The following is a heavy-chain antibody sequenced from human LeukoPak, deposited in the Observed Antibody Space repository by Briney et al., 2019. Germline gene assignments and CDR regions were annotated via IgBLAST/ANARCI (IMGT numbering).Heavy chain of an antibody. CDR2: ISSSSSYI. D-gene: IGHD6-13*01. V-gene: IGHV3-21*01. Sequence: PGGSLRLSCAASGFTFSSYSMNWVRQAPGKGLEWVSSISSSSSYIYYADSVKGRFTISRDNAKNSLYLQMNSLRAEDTAVYYCARVRIAGYSKWFDPWGQGTLVTVSS. CDR1: GFTFSSYS. CDR3: ARVRIAGYSKWFDP. J-gene: IGHJ5*02.